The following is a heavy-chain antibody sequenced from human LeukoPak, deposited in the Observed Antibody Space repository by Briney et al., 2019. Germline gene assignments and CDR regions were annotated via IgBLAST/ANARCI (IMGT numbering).Heavy chain of an antibody. D-gene: IGHD6-19*01. J-gene: IGHJ5*02. CDR2: ISASGGST. CDR3: ARDPSSGWYLKGWFDP. CDR1: GFTFNNYA. Sequence: GGSLRLSCAASGFTFNNYAMSWVRQAPGKGLEWVSAISASGGSTYYADSVKGRFTISRDNSKNTLYLQMNSLRAEDTAVYYCARDPSSGWYLKGWFDPWGQGTLVTVSS. V-gene: IGHV3-23*01.